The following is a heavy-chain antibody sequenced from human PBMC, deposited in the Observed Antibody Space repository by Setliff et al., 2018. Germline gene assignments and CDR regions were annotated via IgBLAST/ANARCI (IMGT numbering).Heavy chain of an antibody. CDR1: GGSFSSYY. CDR3: ARETTYSSSWYGWFDP. V-gene: IGHV4-39*07. D-gene: IGHD6-13*01. Sequence: SETLSLTCAVYGGSFSSYYWGWIRQPPGKGLEWIGSIYYSGSTYYNPSLKSRVTISVDTSKNQFSLKLSSVTAADTAVYYCARETTYSSSWYGWFDPWGQGTLVTVSS. J-gene: IGHJ5*02. CDR2: IYYSGST.